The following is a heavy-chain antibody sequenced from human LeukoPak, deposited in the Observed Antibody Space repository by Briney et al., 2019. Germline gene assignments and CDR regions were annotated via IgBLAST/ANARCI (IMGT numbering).Heavy chain of an antibody. CDR3: AKGAAYSSSFLNYFDY. CDR1: GFTFSTYG. J-gene: IGHJ4*02. D-gene: IGHD6-13*01. Sequence: PGGSLRLSCAASGFTFSTYGMSWVRQAPGKGLEWVSGISGSGGSRFYTDSVKGRFTISRDNSKNTLYLQMNSLRAEDTAVYYCAKGAAYSSSFLNYFDYWGQGTLVTVSS. CDR2: ISGSGGSR. V-gene: IGHV3-23*01.